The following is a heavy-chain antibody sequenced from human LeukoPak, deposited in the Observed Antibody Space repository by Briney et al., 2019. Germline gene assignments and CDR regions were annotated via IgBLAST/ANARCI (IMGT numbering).Heavy chain of an antibody. CDR1: GYTFTGYH. J-gene: IGHJ4*02. CDR3: ARDYCRSTSCLFDY. Sequence: GASVKVSCKASGYTFTGYHMHWVRQAPGQGLEWMGRINPNSGDTNYAQKFQGRVTMTRDTSISTAYVELSRLRSDDTAVYYCARDYCRSTSCLFDYWGQGTLVTVSS. D-gene: IGHD2-2*01. V-gene: IGHV1-2*06. CDR2: INPNSGDT.